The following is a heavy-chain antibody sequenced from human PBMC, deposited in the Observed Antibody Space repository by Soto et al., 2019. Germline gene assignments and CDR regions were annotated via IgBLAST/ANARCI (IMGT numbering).Heavy chain of an antibody. CDR1: GGSISSSNW. CDR3: ERVIAAALFDY. CDR2: IYHSGST. V-gene: IGHV4-4*02. J-gene: IGHJ4*02. Sequence: ASETLSLTCAVSGGSISSSNWWSWVRQPPGKGLGWIGEIYHSGSTNYNPSLKSRVTISVDKSKNQFSLKLSSVTAADTAVYYCERVIAAALFDYWGQGTLVTVSS. D-gene: IGHD6-13*01.